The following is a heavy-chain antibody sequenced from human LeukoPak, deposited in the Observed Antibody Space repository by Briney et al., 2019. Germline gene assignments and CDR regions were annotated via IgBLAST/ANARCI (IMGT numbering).Heavy chain of an antibody. V-gene: IGHV4-38-2*01. CDR2: IYHSGST. Sequence: PSDTLSLTCAVSGYSISSGYYWGWIRPPPGKGLEWIGSIYHSGSTYYNPSLKSRVTISADTSKNQFSLKLTSVTAADTAVYYCARVSLVAVAGTLGYNWFDPWGQGTLVTVSS. D-gene: IGHD6-19*01. CDR3: ARVSLVAVAGTLGYNWFDP. J-gene: IGHJ5*02. CDR1: GYSISSGYY.